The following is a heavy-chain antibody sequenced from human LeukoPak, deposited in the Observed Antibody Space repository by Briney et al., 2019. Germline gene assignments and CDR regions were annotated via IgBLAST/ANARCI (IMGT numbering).Heavy chain of an antibody. D-gene: IGHD3-10*01. V-gene: IGHV3-30*02. Sequence: GGSLRLSCAASGFTFSNYGMHWVRQAPGKGLEWVALISFDESQKYYADSVKGRFTISRDNSKSTVYLQMNSLRVEDAAVYYCSKDLTSDFGGDLDPWGQGTLVTVSS. J-gene: IGHJ5*02. CDR2: ISFDESQK. CDR1: GFTFSNYG. CDR3: SKDLTSDFGGDLDP.